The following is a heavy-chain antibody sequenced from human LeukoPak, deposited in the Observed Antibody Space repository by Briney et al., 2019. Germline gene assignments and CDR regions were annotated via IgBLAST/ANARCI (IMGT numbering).Heavy chain of an antibody. J-gene: IGHJ4*02. CDR2: IYYSGST. CDR1: GGSFSGYY. D-gene: IGHD6-19*01. Sequence: SETLSLTCAVYGGSFSGYYWSWIRQPPGKGLEWIGYIYYSGSTNYNPSLKSRVTISVDTSKNQFSLKLSSVTAADTAVYYCARAGLSSGGDRALYYFDYWGQGTLVTVSS. CDR3: ARAGLSSGGDRALYYFDY. V-gene: IGHV4-59*01.